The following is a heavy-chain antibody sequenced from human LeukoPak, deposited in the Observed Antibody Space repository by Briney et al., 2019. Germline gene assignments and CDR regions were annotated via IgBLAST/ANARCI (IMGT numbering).Heavy chain of an antibody. CDR1: GGSISSGSYY. V-gene: IGHV4-61*02. CDR3: ARGHLTHDY. Sequence: SQTLSLTCTVSGGSISSGSYYWSWIRQPAGKGLEWIGRIYTSGSTNYNPSPKSRVTISVDTSKNQFSLKLSSVTAADTAAYYCARGHLTHDYWGQGTLVTVSS. J-gene: IGHJ4*02. CDR2: IYTSGST.